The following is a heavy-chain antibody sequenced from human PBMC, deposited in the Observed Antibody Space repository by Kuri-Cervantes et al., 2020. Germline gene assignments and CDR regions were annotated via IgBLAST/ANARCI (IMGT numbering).Heavy chain of an antibody. Sequence: GESLKISCAASGFTFSSYAMHWVRQAPGKGLEWVAVLSYDGSNKYYADSVKGRFTISRDNSKNTLYLQMNSLRAEDTAVYYCATGVGATGYWGQGTLVTVSS. D-gene: IGHD1-26*01. CDR3: ATGVGATGY. V-gene: IGHV3-30-3*01. J-gene: IGHJ4*02. CDR2: LSYDGSNK. CDR1: GFTFSSYA.